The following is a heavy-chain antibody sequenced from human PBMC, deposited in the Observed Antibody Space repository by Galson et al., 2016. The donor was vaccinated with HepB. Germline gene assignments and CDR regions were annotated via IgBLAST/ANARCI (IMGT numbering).Heavy chain of an antibody. J-gene: IGHJ4*02. D-gene: IGHD2-8*01. CDR2: IYWDDDK. Sequence: PALVKPTQTLTLTCTFPGFSLSTSGVGVAWIRQPPGKALEWLALIYWDDDKRYSPSLKTRLTITKDTSKNQVVLTMTNLFPADTATYYCARTNGRSPTYDFDFGGPGILVTVSS. CDR1: GFSLSTSGVG. V-gene: IGHV2-5*02. CDR3: ARTNGRSPTYDFDF.